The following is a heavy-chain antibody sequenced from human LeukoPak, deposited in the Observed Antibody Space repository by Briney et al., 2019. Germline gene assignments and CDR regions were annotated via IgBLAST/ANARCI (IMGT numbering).Heavy chain of an antibody. CDR1: GGTFSSYA. CDR3: ARNLVGAILFDY. J-gene: IGHJ4*02. Sequence: ASVKVSCKASGGTFSSYAISWVRQAPGQGLEWMGGIIPIFGTANYAQKFQGRVTMTTDTSTSTAYMELRSLRSDDTAVYYCARNLVGAILFDYWGQGTLVTVSS. V-gene: IGHV1-69*05. D-gene: IGHD1-26*01. CDR2: IIPIFGTA.